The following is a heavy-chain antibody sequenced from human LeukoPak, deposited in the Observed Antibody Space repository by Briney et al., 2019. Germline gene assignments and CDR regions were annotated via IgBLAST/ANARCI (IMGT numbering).Heavy chain of an antibody. CDR2: IIDSGNSL. D-gene: IGHD1-26*01. J-gene: IGHJ4*02. Sequence: GGSLRLSCAASGFTFSSYAMSWVRQAPGKGLEWVSTIIDSGNSLYYADSVEGRFTISRDNSKNTLYLQMNSLRAGDTAVYYCAKDPIFSGSYGVFDSWGQGTLVTVSS. CDR1: GFTFSSYA. V-gene: IGHV3-23*01. CDR3: AKDPIFSGSYGVFDS.